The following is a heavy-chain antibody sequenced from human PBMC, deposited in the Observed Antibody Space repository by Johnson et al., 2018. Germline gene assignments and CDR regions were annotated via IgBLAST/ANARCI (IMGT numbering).Heavy chain of an antibody. D-gene: IGHD3-10*01. CDR2: IYTSGST. V-gene: IGHV4-61*02. Sequence: QVQLQESGPGLVKPSQTXSLTCTVSAGSISSGSYYWSWIRQPAGKGLEWIGRIYTSGSTNYNPSLKSRVTITVETSKNQVSLQLSSVTAAETAVYYCARAGVLLYYMDVWGKGTTVTVSS. J-gene: IGHJ6*03. CDR1: AGSISSGSYY. CDR3: ARAGVLLYYMDV.